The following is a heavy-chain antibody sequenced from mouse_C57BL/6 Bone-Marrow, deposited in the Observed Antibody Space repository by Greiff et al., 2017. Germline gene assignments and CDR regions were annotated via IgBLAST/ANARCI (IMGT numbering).Heavy chain of an antibody. J-gene: IGHJ1*03. Sequence: VQVVESGPGLVQPSQSLSITCTVSGFSLTSYGVHWVRQSPGKGLEWLGVIWRGGSTDYNAAFMSRLSITKDNSKSQVFFKMNSLQADDTAIYYCAKNRRDWYFDVWGTGTTVTVSS. CDR3: AKNRRDWYFDV. CDR1: GFSLTSYG. V-gene: IGHV2-5*01. CDR2: IWRGGST.